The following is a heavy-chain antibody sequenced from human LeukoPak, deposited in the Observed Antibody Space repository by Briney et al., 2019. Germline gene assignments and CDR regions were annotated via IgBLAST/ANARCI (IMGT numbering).Heavy chain of an antibody. D-gene: IGHD3-3*01. CDR1: GFTFSSYG. CDR2: IRYDGSNK. V-gene: IGHV3-30*02. CDR3: AKDRVPITIFGVRSHFDY. Sequence: PGGSLRLSCAASGFTFSSYGMHWVRQAPGKGLEWVAFIRYDGSNKYYADSVKGRFTISRDNSKNTLYLQMNSLRAEDTAVYHCAKDRVPITIFGVRSHFDYWGRGTLVSVSS. J-gene: IGHJ4*02.